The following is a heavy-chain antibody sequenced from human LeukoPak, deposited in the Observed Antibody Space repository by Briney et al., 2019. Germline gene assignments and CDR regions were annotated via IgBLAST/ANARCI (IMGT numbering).Heavy chain of an antibody. V-gene: IGHV3-30-3*01. CDR1: GFTFSSCA. Sequence: GRSLRLSCAASGFTFSSCAMHWVRQAPGKGLEWVAVISYDGSNKYYADSVKGRFTISRDNSKNTLYLQMNSLRAEDTAVYYCARVEEVVINPPGTGNGMDVWGQGTTVTVSS. D-gene: IGHD3-22*01. J-gene: IGHJ6*02. CDR2: ISYDGSNK. CDR3: ARVEEVVINPPGTGNGMDV.